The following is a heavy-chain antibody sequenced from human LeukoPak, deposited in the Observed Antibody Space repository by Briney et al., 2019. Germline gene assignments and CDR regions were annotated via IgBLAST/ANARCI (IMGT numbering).Heavy chain of an antibody. CDR2: ISYTGTYI. CDR3: VRDRGTYRPIDY. V-gene: IGHV3-21*04. Sequence: PGGSLRLSCAASAFSLNAYNMNWDRQAPGKGLEWVSSISYTGTYIYYADSVKGRFTISRDNAQNSLYLQMNSLRAEDTAIYYCVRDRGTYRPIDYWGQGTLVTVSS. J-gene: IGHJ4*02. D-gene: IGHD1-26*01. CDR1: AFSLNAYN.